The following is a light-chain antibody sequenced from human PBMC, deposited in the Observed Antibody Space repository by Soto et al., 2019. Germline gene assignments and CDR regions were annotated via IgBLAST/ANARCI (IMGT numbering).Light chain of an antibody. J-gene: IGLJ1*01. CDR2: EVT. CDR3: CLYIGATTYV. V-gene: IGLV2-14*01. CDR1: SSDIGAYNY. Sequence: QSVLTQPASVSGSPGQSITISCTGTSSDIGAYNYVSWYQQHPGKAPKLLIYEVTNRPSGVSDRFSGSKSGNTASLTISGLQAEDEANYYCCLYIGATTYVFGTGTKVTVL.